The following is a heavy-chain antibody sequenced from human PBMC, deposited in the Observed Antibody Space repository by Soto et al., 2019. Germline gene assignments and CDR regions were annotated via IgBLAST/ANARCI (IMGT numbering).Heavy chain of an antibody. Sequence: GGSLRLSCAASGFTFSSYAMHWVRQAPGKGLEWVAVISYDGSNKYYTDSVKGRFTISRDNSKNTLYLQMNSLRAEDTAVYYCARELVVYFDYWGQGTLVTVSS. CDR1: GFTFSSYA. V-gene: IGHV3-30-3*01. CDR2: ISYDGSNK. D-gene: IGHD2-15*01. CDR3: ARELVVYFDY. J-gene: IGHJ4*02.